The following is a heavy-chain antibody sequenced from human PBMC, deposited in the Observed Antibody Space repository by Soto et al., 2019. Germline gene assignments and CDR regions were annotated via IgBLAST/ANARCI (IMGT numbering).Heavy chain of an antibody. V-gene: IGHV4-34*01. J-gene: IGHJ4*02. Sequence: SQTLSLTCAVFGGSFSGYYWSWIRQPPGKGLEWIGEINHSGSTNYNPSLKSRVTISVDTSKNQFSLKLSSVTAADTSVYYCARGPIGIRNEYWSQGNLVTVS. CDR3: ARGPIGIRNEY. CDR1: GGSFSGYY. D-gene: IGHD3-22*01. CDR2: INHSGST.